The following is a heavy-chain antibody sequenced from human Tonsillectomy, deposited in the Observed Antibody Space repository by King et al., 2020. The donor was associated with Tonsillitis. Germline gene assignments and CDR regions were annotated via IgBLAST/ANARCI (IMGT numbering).Heavy chain of an antibody. D-gene: IGHD3-16*01. V-gene: IGHV3-74*01. CDR1: GFTLSGYW. CDR2: INSDGSDT. J-gene: IGHJ4*02. Sequence: VQLVESGGGSVQPGGSLRLSCAASGFTLSGYWMHWVRQAPGKGLVWVSRINSDGSDTHYADSVKGRFTISRDNANNTLHLQMNSLRVEDTAVYYCVRGLGDFWGRGTLVTVSS. CDR3: VRGLGDF.